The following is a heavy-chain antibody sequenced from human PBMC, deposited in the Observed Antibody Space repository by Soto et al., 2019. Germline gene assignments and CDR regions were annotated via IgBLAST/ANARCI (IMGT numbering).Heavy chain of an antibody. V-gene: IGHV4-59*01. CDR2: IYYSGST. J-gene: IGHJ6*02. Sequence: PSETLSLTCTVSGGSISSYYWSWIRQPPGKGLEWIGYIYYSGSTNYNPSLKSRVTISVDTSKNQFSLKLSSVTAADTAVYYCARDSVYSGSYAKYYYYHGMDVWGQGTTVTVSS. D-gene: IGHD1-26*01. CDR1: GGSISSYY. CDR3: ARDSVYSGSYAKYYYYHGMDV.